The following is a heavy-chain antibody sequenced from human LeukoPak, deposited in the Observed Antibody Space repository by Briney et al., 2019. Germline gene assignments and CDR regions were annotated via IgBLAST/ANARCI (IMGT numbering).Heavy chain of an antibody. V-gene: IGHV4-39*07. CDR2: IYYSGST. D-gene: IGHD2-2*01. J-gene: IGHJ5*02. CDR1: GGSISSSSYY. CDR3: ARLSIVVVPAAEVFDP. Sequence: PSETLSLTCTVSGGSISSSSYYWGWIRQPPGKGLEWIGSIYYSGSTNYNPSLKSRVTISVDRSKNQFSLKLSSVTAADTAVYYCARLSIVVVPAAEVFDPWGQGTLVTVSS.